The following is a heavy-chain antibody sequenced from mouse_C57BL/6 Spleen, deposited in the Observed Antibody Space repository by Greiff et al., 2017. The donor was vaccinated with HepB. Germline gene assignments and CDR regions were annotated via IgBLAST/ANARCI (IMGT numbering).Heavy chain of an antibody. CDR1: GYTFTDYY. V-gene: IGHV1-19*01. D-gene: IGHD1-1*01. CDR2: INPYNGGT. Sequence: EVQLQESGPVLVKPGASVKMSCKASGYTFTDYYMNWVKQSHGKSLEWIGVINPYNGGTSYNQKFKGKATLTVDKSSSTAYMEINSLTSEDSAVYYCARAYYGSPWFAYWGQGTLVTVSA. CDR3: ARAYYGSPWFAY. J-gene: IGHJ3*01.